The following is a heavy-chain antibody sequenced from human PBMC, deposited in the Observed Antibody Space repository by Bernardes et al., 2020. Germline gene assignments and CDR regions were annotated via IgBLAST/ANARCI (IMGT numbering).Heavy chain of an antibody. CDR3: ARRQGYSGSYHDY. D-gene: IGHD1-26*01. V-gene: IGHV3-23*01. CDR2: IRGSGDVT. Sequence: GSLRPSCAASGFTFSSYGMSWVRQAPGKGLECVSAIRGSGDVTDYADSVKGRFTISRDNSKNTLYLQMNGLRAEDTAVYYCARRQGYSGSYHDYWGQGTLVTVSS. J-gene: IGHJ4*02. CDR1: GFTFSSYG.